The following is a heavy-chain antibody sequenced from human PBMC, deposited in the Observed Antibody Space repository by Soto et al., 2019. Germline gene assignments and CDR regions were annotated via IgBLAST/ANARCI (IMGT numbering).Heavy chain of an antibody. CDR1: GYTFTSYY. D-gene: IGHD3-22*01. CDR2: INPSGGST. J-gene: IGHJ3*02. CDR3: ARRGDYYDSSGYPLRGAFDI. V-gene: IGHV1-46*01. Sequence: GASVKVSCKASGYTFTSYYMHWVRQAPGQGLEWMGIINPSGGSTSYAQKFQGRVTMTRDTSTSTVYMDLSSLRSEDTAVYYCARRGDYYDSSGYPLRGAFDIWGQGTMVTVS.